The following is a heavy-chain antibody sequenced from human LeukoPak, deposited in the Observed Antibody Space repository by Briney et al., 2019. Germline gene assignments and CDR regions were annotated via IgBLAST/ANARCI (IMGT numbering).Heavy chain of an antibody. D-gene: IGHD1-20*01. V-gene: IGHV3-74*01. CDR3: ARVTVSSSEVIFDY. CDR1: GFTFSSYW. J-gene: IGHJ4*02. CDR2: INSDGSTI. Sequence: QPGGSLRLSCAASGFTFSSYWMHWVRQAPGKGLVWVSRINSDGSTITYADSVKGRFTISRDNAKNTLYLQMNSLGAEDTAVYYCARVTVSSSEVIFDYWGQGSLVTVSS.